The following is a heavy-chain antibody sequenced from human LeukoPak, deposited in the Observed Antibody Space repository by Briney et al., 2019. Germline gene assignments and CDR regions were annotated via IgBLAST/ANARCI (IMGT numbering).Heavy chain of an antibody. D-gene: IGHD5-18*01. CDR3: ARRGHGYGSPFDY. Sequence: SVKVSCKASGGTFSSYAISWVRQAPGQGLEWMGGIIPIFGTANYAQKFQGRVTITADESTSTAYMELSSLRSEDTAVYYCARRGHGYGSPFDYWGQGTLVTVSS. J-gene: IGHJ4*02. V-gene: IGHV1-69*01. CDR1: GGTFSSYA. CDR2: IIPIFGTA.